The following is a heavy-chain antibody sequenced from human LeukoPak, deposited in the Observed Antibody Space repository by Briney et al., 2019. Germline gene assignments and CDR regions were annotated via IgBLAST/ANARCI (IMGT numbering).Heavy chain of an antibody. V-gene: IGHV4-34*01. J-gene: IGHJ4*02. Sequence: PSETLSLTCAVYGGSFSGYYWSWIRQPPGKGLEWIGEINHSGSTNYNPSLKSRVTISVDTSKNQFSLKLSSVTAADTAVCYCARDPYDFWSGYHFDYWGQGTLVTVSS. D-gene: IGHD3-3*01. CDR2: INHSGST. CDR3: ARDPYDFWSGYHFDY. CDR1: GGSFSGYY.